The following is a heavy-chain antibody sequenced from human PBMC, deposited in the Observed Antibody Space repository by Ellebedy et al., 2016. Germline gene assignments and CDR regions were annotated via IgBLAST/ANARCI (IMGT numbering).Heavy chain of an antibody. CDR3: AGGSVDSPY. J-gene: IGHJ4*02. CDR2: ISYDGRNK. D-gene: IGHD2-15*01. V-gene: IGHV3-30*03. CDR1: GFTFNNYG. Sequence: GESLKISCAASGFTFNNYGMHWVRQAPGKGLEWVAVISYDGRNKFYADSVKGRFTISRDNSKNTLYLQVNSLRAEDTAIYYCAGGSVDSPYWGQGALVTVSS.